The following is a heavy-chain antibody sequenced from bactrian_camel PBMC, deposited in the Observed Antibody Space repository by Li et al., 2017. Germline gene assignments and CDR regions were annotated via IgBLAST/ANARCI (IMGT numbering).Heavy chain of an antibody. D-gene: IGHD5*01. CDR1: GSIVSSCG. CDR3: AADCPRRDFVGRLQRARNRY. V-gene: IGHV3S53*01. Sequence: HVQLVESGGGSVQAGGSLKLSCAASGSIVSSCGMGWYRQAPGKERELVSSIDSDGTTTYTDSVKGRGAISRDNAKNRLDLEINNLQTEDTAVYYCAADCPRRDFVGRLQRARNRYWGQGTQVTVS. CDR2: IDSDGTT. J-gene: IGHJ4*01.